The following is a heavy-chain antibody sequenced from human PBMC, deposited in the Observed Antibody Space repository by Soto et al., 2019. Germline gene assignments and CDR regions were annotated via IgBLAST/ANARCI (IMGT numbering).Heavy chain of an antibody. CDR1: GFTFSSYA. CDR3: ARELANYYYYGMDV. V-gene: IGHV3-30-3*01. J-gene: IGHJ6*01. CDR2: ISYDGSNK. Sequence: QVQLVESGGGVVQPGRSLRLSCAASGFTFSSYAMHWVRQAPGKGLERVAVISYDGSNKYYADSVKGRFTISRDNSKNTLYLQMNSLRAEDTAVYYCARELANYYYYGMDVW. D-gene: IGHD6-13*01.